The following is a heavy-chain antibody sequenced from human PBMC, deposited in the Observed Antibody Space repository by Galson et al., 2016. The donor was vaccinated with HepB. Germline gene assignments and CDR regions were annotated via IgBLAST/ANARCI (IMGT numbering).Heavy chain of an antibody. Sequence: SLRLSCAASGFTFSSYAMHWVRQAPGKGLEWVAVIPYDGGSKYYADSVKGRFTISRDNSKNTLYVQMNSLNSEDTAVYYCARVSVVRRYFDLWGRGTLVTVSS. CDR1: GFTFSSYA. V-gene: IGHV3-30*04. D-gene: IGHD3-22*01. CDR2: IPYDGGSK. J-gene: IGHJ2*01. CDR3: ARVSVVRRYFDL.